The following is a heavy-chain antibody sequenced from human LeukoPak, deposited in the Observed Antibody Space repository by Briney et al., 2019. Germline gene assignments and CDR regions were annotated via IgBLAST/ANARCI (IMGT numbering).Heavy chain of an antibody. CDR1: GFTFSSYG. J-gene: IGHJ5*02. CDR2: IWYDGSNK. V-gene: IGHV3-33*08. Sequence: GGSLRLSCAASGFTFSSYGMHWVRQAPGKGLEWVAVIWYDGSNKYYADPVKGRFTISRDNSKNTLYLQMNSLRAEDTAVYYCARATGGYDFWSGYHPNWFDPWGQGTLVTVSS. D-gene: IGHD3-3*01. CDR3: ARATGGYDFWSGYHPNWFDP.